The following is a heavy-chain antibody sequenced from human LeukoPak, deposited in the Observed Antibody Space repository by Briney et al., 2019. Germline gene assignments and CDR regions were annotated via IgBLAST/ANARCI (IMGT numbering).Heavy chain of an antibody. CDR1: GFTFRTDW. CDR2: INSDGSST. J-gene: IGHJ6*03. D-gene: IGHD2-2*01. V-gene: IGHV3-74*01. Sequence: PGGSLRLSCAASGFTFRTDWMHWVRQAPGKGPVWVSRINSDGSSTSYADSVKGRFTFSRDNAKNTLYLQMNSLRAEDTAVYYCARGACSTSCPYGGGYPLYYYYYMDVWGKGTTVTVSS. CDR3: ARGACSTSCPYGGGYPLYYYYYMDV.